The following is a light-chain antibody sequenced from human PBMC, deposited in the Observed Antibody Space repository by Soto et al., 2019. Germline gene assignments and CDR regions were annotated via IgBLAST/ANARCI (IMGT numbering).Light chain of an antibody. J-gene: IGKJ1*01. V-gene: IGKV1-5*03. Sequence: DIQMTQSPSTLSASVGDRVTITCRASQSISSWLAWYQQKPGKAPKLLIYKASSLESGVPSRFXGSGSGTEFTLTISSLQPDDFATYYCQQYNTYSPVTFGQGTKVEIK. CDR3: QQYNTYSPVT. CDR2: KAS. CDR1: QSISSW.